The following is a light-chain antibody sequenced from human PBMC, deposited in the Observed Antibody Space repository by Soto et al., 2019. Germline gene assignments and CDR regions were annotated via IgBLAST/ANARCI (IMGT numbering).Light chain of an antibody. CDR1: QSLVHNDGNTY. V-gene: IGKV2-24*01. CDR3: MQATQSSWT. Sequence: DIVMTQTPLSSPVTLGQAASISCRSSQSLVHNDGNTYLSWFQQRPGQPPRIIIYKVSDRFSGVPDRLSGSGAGTDLTLTISRVEAEDVGVYYCMQATQSSWTFGQGTKVDIK. CDR2: KVS. J-gene: IGKJ1*01.